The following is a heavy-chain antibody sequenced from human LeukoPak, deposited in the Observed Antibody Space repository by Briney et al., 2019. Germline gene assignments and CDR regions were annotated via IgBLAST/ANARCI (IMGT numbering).Heavy chain of an antibody. J-gene: IGHJ4*02. CDR3: ARGDIVVVVAANPADY. Sequence: ASVKVSCKASGYTFTGYSMHWVRQAPGQGLERMGWINPNSGGTNYAQKFQGRVTMTRDTSISTAYMELSRLRSDDTAVYYCARGDIVVVVAANPADYWGQGTLVTVSS. V-gene: IGHV1-2*02. CDR2: INPNSGGT. CDR1: GYTFTGYS. D-gene: IGHD2-15*01.